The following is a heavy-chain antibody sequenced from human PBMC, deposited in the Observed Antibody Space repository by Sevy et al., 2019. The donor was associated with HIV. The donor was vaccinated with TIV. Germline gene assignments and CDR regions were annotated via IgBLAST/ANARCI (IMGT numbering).Heavy chain of an antibody. CDR3: ARRYFDL. CDR2: IRQDGNEI. Sequence: GGSLRLSCAASGFAYSSYWMSWVRQAPGKGPEWVANIRQDGNEIYYGDSVKGRFTISRDNAKNALYLQMDGLRAEDTGLYYCARRYFDLWGQGTLVTVSS. V-gene: IGHV3-7*01. CDR1: GFAYSSYW. J-gene: IGHJ4*02.